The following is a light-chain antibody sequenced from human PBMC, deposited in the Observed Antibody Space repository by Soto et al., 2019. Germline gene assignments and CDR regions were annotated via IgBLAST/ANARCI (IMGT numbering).Light chain of an antibody. CDR3: QQYNNWPPQIT. CDR2: ATS. J-gene: IGKJ5*01. CDR1: QSVSSN. Sequence: EIVMTQSPATLSVSPVEIASLSFMAIQSVSSNLAWYQQKPGQTPRLLIYATSTRATGIPARFSGSGSGTDFTLTISSLEPEDFALYYCQQYNNWPPQITFGQGTRLEIK. V-gene: IGKV3-15*01.